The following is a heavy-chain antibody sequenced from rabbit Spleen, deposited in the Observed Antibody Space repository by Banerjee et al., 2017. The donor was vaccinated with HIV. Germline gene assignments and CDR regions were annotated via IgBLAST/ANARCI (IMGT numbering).Heavy chain of an antibody. V-gene: IGHV1S40*01. CDR2: AYAGSSGST. J-gene: IGHJ6*01. Sequence: QSLEESGGGLVKPGASLTLTCKASGFSFNSGYDMSWVRQAPGKGLEWVACAYAGSSGSTYSATWAKGRFTISKSSSTTVTLQMTGLTAADTATYFCARDTGTSFPTYGMDLWGQGTLVTV. D-gene: IGHD8-1*01. CDR3: ARDTGTSFPTYGMDL. CDR1: GFSFNSGYD.